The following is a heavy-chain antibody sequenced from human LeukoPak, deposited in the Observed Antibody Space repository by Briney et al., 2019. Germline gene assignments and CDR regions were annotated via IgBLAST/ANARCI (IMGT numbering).Heavy chain of an antibody. J-gene: IGHJ4*02. Sequence: GGSLRLSCAASGFTFSSYAMHWVRQAPGKGLEWVAFIRYDGSNKYYADSVKGRFTISRDNSKNTLYLQMNSLRAEDTAVYYCAKDQGAVEPYYFDYWGQGTLVTVSS. CDR3: AKDQGAVEPYYFDY. D-gene: IGHD5-24*01. CDR2: IRYDGSNK. V-gene: IGHV3-30*02. CDR1: GFTFSSYA.